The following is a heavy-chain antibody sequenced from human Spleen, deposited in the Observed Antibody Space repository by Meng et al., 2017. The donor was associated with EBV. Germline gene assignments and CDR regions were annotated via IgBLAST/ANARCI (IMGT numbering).Heavy chain of an antibody. CDR3: TTDLLGASYFDL. J-gene: IGHJ4*02. CDR1: GGAFRYSA. D-gene: IGHD1-26*01. Sequence: QVQVVQSGAEVKKPGSSVQGSCKASGGAFRYSAISWVRQAPGQGLEWMGGLIPDFGTPDYAPPVQGRFTISRDDSKNTLYLQMNSLKTVDTAVYFCTTDLLGASYFDLWGQGTLVTVSS. V-gene: IGHV1-69*19. CDR2: LIPDFGTP.